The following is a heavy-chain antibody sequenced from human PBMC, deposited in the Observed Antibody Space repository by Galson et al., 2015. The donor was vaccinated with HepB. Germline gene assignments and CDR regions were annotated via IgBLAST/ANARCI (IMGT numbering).Heavy chain of an antibody. CDR2: IKRKTDGGTT. CDR1: GFTFSNAW. V-gene: IGHV3-15*01. CDR3: ASGPAAAGSRQFYYYDMDG. Sequence: SLRLSCATSGFTFSNAWMTWVRQAPEKGLEWVGRIKRKTDGGTTDYGAPVKGKFTISRDVSKNTVYLQMNSMKTEDTAVYYCASGPAAAGSRQFYYYDMDGWRKGTTVTVSS. J-gene: IGHJ6*04. D-gene: IGHD6-13*01.